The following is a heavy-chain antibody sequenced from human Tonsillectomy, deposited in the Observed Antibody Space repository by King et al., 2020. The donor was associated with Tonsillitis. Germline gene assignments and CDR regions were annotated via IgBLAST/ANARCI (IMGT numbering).Heavy chain of an antibody. J-gene: IGHJ3*02. CDR3: ARARITIYGVVIKVGAFDI. D-gene: IGHD3-3*01. CDR1: GGSISSGGYS. CDR2: IYHSGSS. Sequence: QLQESGSGLVKPSQTLSLTCGVSGGSISSGGYSWSWIRQPPGKGLEWIGYIYHSGSSYYNPSLKRRVTISVDRSKNQFSLRLTSVTAADTAVYYCARARITIYGVVIKVGAFDIWGQGTMVTVSS. V-gene: IGHV4-30-2*01.